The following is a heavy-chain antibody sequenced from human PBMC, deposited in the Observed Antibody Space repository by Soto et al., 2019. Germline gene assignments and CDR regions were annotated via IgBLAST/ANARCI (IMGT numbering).Heavy chain of an antibody. J-gene: IGHJ4*02. CDR3: ARVDCSSTAATGFDY. V-gene: IGHV3-33*01. CDR2: IWYDGSNK. D-gene: IGHD6-25*01. CDR1: GFTFSSFG. Sequence: GGSLRLSCAASGFTFSSFGMHWVRQAPGKGLEWVALIWYDGSNKYYADSVKGRFTISRDNSKNTLYLQMDSLRAEDTAMYYCARVDCSSTAATGFDYWGQGTLVTVSP.